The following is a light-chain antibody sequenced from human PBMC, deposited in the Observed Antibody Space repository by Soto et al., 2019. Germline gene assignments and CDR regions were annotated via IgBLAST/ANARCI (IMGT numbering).Light chain of an antibody. V-gene: IGKV3-11*01. CDR3: QQRPLWPIT. Sequence: EDVLTRSPVTLTLSPGKRATLSCRASQSFRGLLAWYQQKPGQAPRLLIYDAYNRATGIPPRFSGSGSGTDFTLTISSLEPEDSAVYYCQQRPLWPITFAQGTRLEIK. CDR2: DAY. J-gene: IGKJ5*01. CDR1: QSFRGL.